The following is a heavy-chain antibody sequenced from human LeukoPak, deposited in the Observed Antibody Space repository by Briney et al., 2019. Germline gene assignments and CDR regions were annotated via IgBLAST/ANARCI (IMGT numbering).Heavy chain of an antibody. D-gene: IGHD3-22*01. V-gene: IGHV4-30-4*01. CDR2: IYYSGST. CDR1: GGSISSGDYY. CDR3: ARGAVYYYDSSGYYYGGYYFDY. J-gene: IGHJ4*02. Sequence: SETLSLTCTVSGGSISSGDYYWSWIRQPPGKGLEWIGYIYYSGSTYYNPSLKSRVTISVDTSKNQFSLKLSSVTAAGTAVYYCARGAVYYYDSSGYYYGGYYFDYWGQGTLVTVSS.